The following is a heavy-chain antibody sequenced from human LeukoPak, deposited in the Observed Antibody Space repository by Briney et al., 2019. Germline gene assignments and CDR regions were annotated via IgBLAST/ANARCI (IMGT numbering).Heavy chain of an antibody. J-gene: IGHJ4*02. V-gene: IGHV3-30*18. CDR3: AKDVGPRDGYFGY. CDR2: ISYDGSNK. D-gene: IGHD5-24*01. Sequence: PGGSLRLSCAASGFTFSSYGMHWVRQAPGKGLEWVAVISYDGSNKYYADSVKGRFTISRDNSKNTLYLQMNSLRAEDTAVYYCAKDVGPRDGYFGYWGQGTLVTVSS. CDR1: GFTFSSYG.